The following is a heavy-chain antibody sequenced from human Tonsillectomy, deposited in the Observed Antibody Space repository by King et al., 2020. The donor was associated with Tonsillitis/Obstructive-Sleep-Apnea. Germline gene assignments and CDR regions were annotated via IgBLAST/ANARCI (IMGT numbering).Heavy chain of an antibody. V-gene: IGHV3-64D*06. Sequence: VQLVESGGGLVQPGGSLRLSCSASGFTFSSYAMHWVRQAPGKGLEYVSAISSNGGSIYYADSVKGRFTISRDNSKNTLYLQMTSLRAEDTAVYYCVKDLRRGYDYWGQGTLVTVSS. J-gene: IGHJ4*02. CDR1: GFTFSSYA. CDR2: ISSNGGSI. D-gene: IGHD6-25*01. CDR3: VKDLRRGYDY.